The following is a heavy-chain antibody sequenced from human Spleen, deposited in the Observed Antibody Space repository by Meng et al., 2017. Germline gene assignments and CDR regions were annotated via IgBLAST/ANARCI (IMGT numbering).Heavy chain of an antibody. V-gene: IGHV4-34*01. CDR3: ARSTYGSGSYHY. J-gene: IGHJ4*02. Sequence: QVPLQQWGAGLLKPSESLSISYAVYGGSFSGYYWSWIRQPPGKGLEWIGEINHSGSTNYNPSLQSRVTISVDTSKNQFSLKLSSVTAADTAVYYCARSTYGSGSYHYWGQGTLVTVSS. CDR2: INHSGST. D-gene: IGHD3-10*01. CDR1: GGSFSGYY.